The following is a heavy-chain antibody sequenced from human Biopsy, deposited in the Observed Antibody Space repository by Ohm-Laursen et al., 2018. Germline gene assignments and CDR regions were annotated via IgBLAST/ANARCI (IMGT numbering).Heavy chain of an antibody. CDR1: GNTFATYH. J-gene: IGHJ6*02. V-gene: IGHV1-69*04. CDR3: ARGGSGSGYYGMDV. Sequence: GASVKVSCKASGNTFATYHIHWVRQAPGQGLVYLGRIIPIVGITNHAQTFQGRITLTADKSTFMVYMELSRLRSDDTAIYYCARGGSGSGYYGMDVWGQGATVSVS. D-gene: IGHD3-10*01. CDR2: IIPIVGIT.